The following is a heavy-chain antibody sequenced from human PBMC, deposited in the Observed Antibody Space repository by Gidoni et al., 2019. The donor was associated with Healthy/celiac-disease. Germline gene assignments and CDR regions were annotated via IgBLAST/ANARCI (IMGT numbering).Heavy chain of an antibody. V-gene: IGHV3-21*01. J-gene: IGHJ4*02. Sequence: EVQLVESGGGLVKPGGSLRLSCAASGFPFSSYSMNWVREAPGKGLEWVSSISSSSSYIYYADSVKGRFTISRDNAKNSLYLQMNSLRAEDTAVYYCARDADYYDSSGYWGQGTLVTVSS. CDR2: ISSSSSYI. CDR3: ARDADYYDSSGY. CDR1: GFPFSSYS. D-gene: IGHD3-22*01.